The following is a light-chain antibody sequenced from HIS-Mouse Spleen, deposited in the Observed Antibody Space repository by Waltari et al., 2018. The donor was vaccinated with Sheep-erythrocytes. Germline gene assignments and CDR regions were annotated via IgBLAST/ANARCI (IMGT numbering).Light chain of an antibody. J-gene: IGLJ3*02. CDR1: RSDVGGYNY. V-gene: IGLV2-8*01. CDR2: EVS. Sequence: QSALTQPPSASGSPGQSVTISCTGTRSDVGGYNYCPWYQQHPGKAPKLMIYEVSKRPSGVADRFSGSKSGNTASLTVSGLQAEDEADYYCSSYAGSNNWVFGGGTKLTVL. CDR3: SSYAGSNNWV.